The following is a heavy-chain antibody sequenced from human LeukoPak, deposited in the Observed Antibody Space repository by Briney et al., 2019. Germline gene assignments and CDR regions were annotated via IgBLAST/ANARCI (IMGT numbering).Heavy chain of an antibody. D-gene: IGHD4-17*01. Sequence: SSDSLSLTCSLSGDSIRSDYWSWIRQTPGKGLEWIGFIFHSGTTDYNPSLQSRATISTDTSRKSFSLKLLSVTAADTAVYYCARTRPQDYGTSYMDVWGTGATVTVSS. J-gene: IGHJ6*03. V-gene: IGHV4-59*08. CDR2: IFHSGTT. CDR3: ARTRPQDYGTSYMDV. CDR1: GDSIRSDY.